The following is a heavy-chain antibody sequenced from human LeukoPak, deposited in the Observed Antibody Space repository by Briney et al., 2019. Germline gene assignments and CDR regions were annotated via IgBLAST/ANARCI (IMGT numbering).Heavy chain of an antibody. CDR2: IYYHENT. D-gene: IGHD3-9*01. J-gene: IGHJ4*02. V-gene: IGHV4-38-2*02. CDR1: GYSISSGYF. CDR3: ATLTGYYKAFDY. Sequence: SETLSLTCTVSGYSISSGYFWGWIRQAPGEGLEWIGSIYYHENTYYNSSLKSRVTISVDTSKNQFSLKLSSVTAADTAVYYCATLTGYYKAFDYWGQGTLVTVSS.